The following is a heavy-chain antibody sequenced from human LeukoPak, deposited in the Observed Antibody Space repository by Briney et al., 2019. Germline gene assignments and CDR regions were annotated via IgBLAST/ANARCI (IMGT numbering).Heavy chain of an antibody. V-gene: IGHV3-48*03. CDR2: ISSSGSTI. Sequence: PGGSLRLSCAASGFTFSSYEMNWVRQAPGKGLEWVSYISSSGSTIYYADSVKGRLTISRDNAKNSLYLQMNSLRAEDTAVYYCASRYCSSTSCPPNGMDVWGQGTTVTVSS. D-gene: IGHD2-2*01. J-gene: IGHJ6*02. CDR3: ASRYCSSTSCPPNGMDV. CDR1: GFTFSSYE.